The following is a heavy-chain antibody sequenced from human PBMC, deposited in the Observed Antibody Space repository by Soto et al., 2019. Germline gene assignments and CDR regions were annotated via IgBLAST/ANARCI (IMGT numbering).Heavy chain of an antibody. Sequence: PGESLKISCKGSGYSFTNYWIAWVRQMPGKGLEWMGTIYPGDSDPRYSPSLQGQVTMSVDKSISTAYLQWSSLKDSDTDTYFCARPIWFGELPSGMDVWGQGTPVTVSS. D-gene: IGHD3-10*01. V-gene: IGHV5-51*01. CDR1: GYSFTNYW. CDR3: ARPIWFGELPSGMDV. CDR2: IYPGDSDP. J-gene: IGHJ6*02.